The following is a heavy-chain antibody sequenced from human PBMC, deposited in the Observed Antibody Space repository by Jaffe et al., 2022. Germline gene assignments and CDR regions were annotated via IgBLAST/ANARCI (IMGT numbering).Heavy chain of an antibody. J-gene: IGHJ6*03. CDR2: IYPGDSDT. CDR3: VRHGPGDIVVVPAVASAYYYMDV. V-gene: IGHV5-51*01. D-gene: IGHD2-2*01. CDR1: GYSFTSYW. Sequence: EVQLVQSGAEVKKPGESLKISCKGSGYSFTSYWIGWVRQMPGKGLEWMGIIYPGDSDTRYSPSFQGQVTISADKSISTAYLQWSSLKASDTAMYYCVRHGPGDIVVVPAVASAYYYMDVWGKGTTVTVSS.